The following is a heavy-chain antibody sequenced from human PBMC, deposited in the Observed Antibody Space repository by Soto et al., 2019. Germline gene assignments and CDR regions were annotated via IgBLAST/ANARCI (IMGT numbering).Heavy chain of an antibody. Sequence: QLQLQESGPGLVKPSETLSLTCTVSGGSISSSSYYWGWIRQPPGKGLEWIGSIYYSGSTYYNPSLKSRVTISVDTSKNQFSLKLSSVTAADTAVYYCARHGPPSLLLWFGESGWFDPWGQGTLVTVSS. D-gene: IGHD3-10*01. V-gene: IGHV4-39*01. CDR3: ARHGPPSLLLWFGESGWFDP. CDR1: GGSISSSSYY. J-gene: IGHJ5*02. CDR2: IYYSGST.